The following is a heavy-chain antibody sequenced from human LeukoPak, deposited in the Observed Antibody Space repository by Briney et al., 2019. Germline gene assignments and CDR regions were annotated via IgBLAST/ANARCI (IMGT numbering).Heavy chain of an antibody. V-gene: IGHV4-31*03. Sequence: PSQTLSLTCTVSGGSISSGGNYWTWIRQNPGKGLEWIGYINYSGNAYYNPSLKSRVTISVDTSKNQFSLKLSSVTAADTAAYYCARNELISSNYYYYGMDVWGQGTTVTVSS. CDR1: GGSISSGGNY. CDR2: INYSGNA. J-gene: IGHJ6*02. CDR3: ARNELISSNYYYYGMDV.